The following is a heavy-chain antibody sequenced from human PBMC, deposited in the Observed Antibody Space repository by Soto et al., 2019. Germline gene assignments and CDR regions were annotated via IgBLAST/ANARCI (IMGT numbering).Heavy chain of an antibody. Sequence: QVQLQESGPGLVKPSQTLSLTCTVSGDSISRGAYFWRWIRQHPVKGLEWIGYIYYSGTTYYNPSLKSRVTISVDTSKTHFSLRLSSVTAADTAVYYCARTSRGGAGKFDPWGQGTLVTVSS. CDR3: ARTSRGGAGKFDP. CDR2: IYYSGTT. V-gene: IGHV4-31*03. J-gene: IGHJ5*02. D-gene: IGHD3-10*01. CDR1: GDSISRGAYF.